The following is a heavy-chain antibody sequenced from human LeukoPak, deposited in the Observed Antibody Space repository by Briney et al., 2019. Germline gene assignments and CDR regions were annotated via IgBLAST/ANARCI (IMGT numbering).Heavy chain of an antibody. J-gene: IGHJ5*02. CDR3: ARLAYGDYEWFDP. V-gene: IGHV3-48*02. D-gene: IGHD4-17*01. Sequence: GGSLRLSCAASGFTFSTYSMKWVRQAPGKGPEWVSYISSSSSTIYYADSVKGRFTISRDNAKNSLYLQMNSLRDEDTAVYYCARLAYGDYEWFDPWGQGTLVTVSS. CDR2: ISSSSSTI. CDR1: GFTFSTYS.